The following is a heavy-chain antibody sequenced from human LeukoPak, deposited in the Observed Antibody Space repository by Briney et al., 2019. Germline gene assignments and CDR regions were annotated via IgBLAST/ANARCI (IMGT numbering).Heavy chain of an antibody. D-gene: IGHD5-18*01. V-gene: IGHV4-39*07. CDR1: GGSISSSSYY. CDR3: ARPSRGYSYGVDY. Sequence: SETLSLTCTVSGGSISSSSYYWGWIRQPPGKGLEWIGSIYYSGSTYYNPSLKSRVTISVDTSKNQFSLKLSSVTAADTAVYYCARPSRGYSYGVDYWGQGTLVTVSS. J-gene: IGHJ4*02. CDR2: IYYSGST.